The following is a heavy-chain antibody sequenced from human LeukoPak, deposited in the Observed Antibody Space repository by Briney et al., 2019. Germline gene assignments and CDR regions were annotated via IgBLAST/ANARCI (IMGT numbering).Heavy chain of an antibody. J-gene: IGHJ4*02. Sequence: KASETLSLTCAVYGGSFSGYYWSWTRQPPGKGLEWIGEINHSGSTNYNPSLKSRVTISVDTSKNQFSLKLSSVTAADTAVYYCARGLDFWSGPYSYWGQGTLVTVSS. CDR2: INHSGST. D-gene: IGHD3-3*01. V-gene: IGHV4-34*01. CDR1: GGSFSGYY. CDR3: ARGLDFWSGPYSY.